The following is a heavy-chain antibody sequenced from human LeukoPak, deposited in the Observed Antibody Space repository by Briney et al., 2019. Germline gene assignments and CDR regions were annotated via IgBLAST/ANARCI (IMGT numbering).Heavy chain of an antibody. Sequence: PSETLSLTCTVSGGSINNYYWTWIRQPAGKGLEWIGRIYSSGKTNYNPSLKSQVTMSVDTSNNQLSLMMTSVTAADTAVFYCARTPQGDNYFDYWGQGHLVTVSS. CDR1: GGSINNYY. CDR3: ARTPQGDNYFDY. CDR2: IYSSGKT. V-gene: IGHV4-4*07. J-gene: IGHJ4*02. D-gene: IGHD3-9*01.